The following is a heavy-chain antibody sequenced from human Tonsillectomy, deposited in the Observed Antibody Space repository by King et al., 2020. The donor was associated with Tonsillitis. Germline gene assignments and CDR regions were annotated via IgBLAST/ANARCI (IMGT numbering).Heavy chain of an antibody. D-gene: IGHD6-13*01. Sequence: GQLVPSGVEVKKPGASVKVSCKASGYTFTNYGISWVRQAPGQGLEWMGWISAYNGNTDYAQKLQGRGTMTTDASTSTAYIELRSLRSDATAVYYCARDRGLYSRGDASDIWGQGTLVTVAS. V-gene: IGHV1-18*01. CDR2: ISAYNGNT. CDR3: ARDRGLYSRGDASDI. CDR1: GYTFTNYG. J-gene: IGHJ3*02.